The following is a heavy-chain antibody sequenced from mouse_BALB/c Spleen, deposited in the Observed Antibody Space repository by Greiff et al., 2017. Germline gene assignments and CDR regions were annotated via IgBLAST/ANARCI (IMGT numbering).Heavy chain of an antibody. CDR3: ARDGYYSFDV. J-gene: IGHJ1*01. CDR1: GYSITSGYY. V-gene: IGHV3-6*02. D-gene: IGHD2-3*01. Sequence: ESGPGLVKPSQSLSLTCSVTGYSITSGYYWNWIRQFPGNKLEWLGYISYDGSNNYNPSLKNRISITRDTSKNQFFLKLNSVTTEDTATYYCARDGYYSFDVWGAGTTVTVSS. CDR2: ISYDGSN.